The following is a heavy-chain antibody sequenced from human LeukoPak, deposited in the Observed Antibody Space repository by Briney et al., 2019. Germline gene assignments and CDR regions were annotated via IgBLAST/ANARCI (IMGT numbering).Heavy chain of an antibody. CDR2: ISSRGGTI. CDR1: GFTFSSYE. D-gene: IGHD6-19*01. V-gene: IGHV3-48*03. CDR3: ARISGWYCDY. J-gene: IGHJ4*02. Sequence: GGSLRLSCAASGFTFSSYEMSWVRQAPGEGLEWISYISSRGGTIKYADSVKGRFTISRDNAKNSLYLQMNGLRAEDTAVYYCARISGWYCDYWGQGTLVTVSS.